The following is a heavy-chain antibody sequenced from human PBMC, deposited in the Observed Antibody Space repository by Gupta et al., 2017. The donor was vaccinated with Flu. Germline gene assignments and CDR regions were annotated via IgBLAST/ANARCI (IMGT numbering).Heavy chain of an antibody. CDR1: GYTFTGFY. D-gene: IGHD3-22*01. CDR2: IKPENGGT. V-gene: IGHV1-2*02. J-gene: IGHJ6*02. CDR3: ASHATVKGVSPAPPRPYDGLDT. Sequence: VQLVQSGAEVKDPGASVKVPCKASGYTFTGFYVTWVRQAPGQGLQWMGWIKPENGGTNYALKLQGRITLTRDTSINTAFLEVKSLRTDDTAVYYCASHATVKGVSPAPPRPYDGLDTWGQGTTLTVSS.